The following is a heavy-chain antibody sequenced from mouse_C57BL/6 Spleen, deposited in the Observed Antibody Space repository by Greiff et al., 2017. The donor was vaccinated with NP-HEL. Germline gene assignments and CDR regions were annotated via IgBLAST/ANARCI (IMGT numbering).Heavy chain of an antibody. V-gene: IGHV1-54*01. J-gene: IGHJ2*01. CDR1: GYAFTNYL. D-gene: IGHD1-1*01. CDR3: ARSILRGPNYFDY. CDR2: INPGSGGT. Sequence: QVQLKESGAELVRPGTSVKVSCKASGYAFTNYLIEWVKQRPGQGLEWIGVINPGSGGTNYNEKFKGKATLTADKSSSTAYMQLSSLTSEDSAVYFCARSILRGPNYFDYWGQGTTLTVSS.